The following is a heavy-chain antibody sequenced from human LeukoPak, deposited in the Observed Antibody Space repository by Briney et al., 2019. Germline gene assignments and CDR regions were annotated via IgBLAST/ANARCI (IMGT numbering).Heavy chain of an antibody. D-gene: IGHD6-13*01. Sequence: PGGSLRLSCVASGFSFNNYAMNWVRQAPGKGLEWVANIKQDGSAKYYVDSVKGRFTISRDNAKNSLSLQMNSLRAEDTAIYYCAREDAAGSDYYYMDVWGKGTTVTVSS. CDR1: GFSFNNYA. J-gene: IGHJ6*03. CDR2: IKQDGSAK. V-gene: IGHV3-7*01. CDR3: AREDAAGSDYYYMDV.